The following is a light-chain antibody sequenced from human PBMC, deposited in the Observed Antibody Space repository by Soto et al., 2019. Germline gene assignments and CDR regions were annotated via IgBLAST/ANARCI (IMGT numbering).Light chain of an antibody. V-gene: IGKV1-5*03. Sequence: DIQMTQSPSTLSGSVGDRVTIPCRASQTISSWLAWYQQKPGKAPKLLIYKASTLKSGVPSRFSGSGSGTEFTLTISSLQPEDFAVYYCQQYGSSWTFGQGTKVDIK. J-gene: IGKJ1*01. CDR3: QQYGSSWT. CDR2: KAS. CDR1: QTISSW.